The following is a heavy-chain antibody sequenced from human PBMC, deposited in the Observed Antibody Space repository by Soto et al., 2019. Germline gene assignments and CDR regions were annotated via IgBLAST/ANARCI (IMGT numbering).Heavy chain of an antibody. J-gene: IGHJ6*02. D-gene: IGHD1-26*01. CDR2: ISYDGSNK. CDR1: GFTFSSYG. V-gene: IGHV3-30*18. CDR3: AKGSVGAPGLEDYYYYYGMDV. Sequence: GGSLRLSCAASGFTFSSYGMHWVRQAPGKGLEWVAVISYDGSNKYYADSVKGRFTISRDNSKNTLYLQMNSLRAEDTAVYYCAKGSVGAPGLEDYYYYYGMDVWGQGTTVTVSS.